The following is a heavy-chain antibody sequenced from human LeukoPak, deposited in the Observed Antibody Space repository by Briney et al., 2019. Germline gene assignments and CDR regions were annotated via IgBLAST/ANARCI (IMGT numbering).Heavy chain of an antibody. J-gene: IGHJ4*02. Sequence: GGSLRLSCAASGFTFSSYAMHWVRQAPGKGLEWVAVISYDGSNKYYADSVKGRFTLSRDNSKNTLYLQMNSLRAEDTAVYYCASSGIGYCSGGSCTNYFDYWGQGTLVTVSS. CDR1: GFTFSSYA. CDR3: ASSGIGYCSGGSCTNYFDY. V-gene: IGHV3-30-3*01. D-gene: IGHD2-15*01. CDR2: ISYDGSNK.